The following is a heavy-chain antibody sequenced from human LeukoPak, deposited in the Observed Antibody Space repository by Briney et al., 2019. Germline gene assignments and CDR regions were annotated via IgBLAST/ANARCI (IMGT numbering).Heavy chain of an antibody. V-gene: IGHV4-59*01. CDR3: ARRSWGSDFDY. CDR2: IYSSGSA. J-gene: IGHJ4*02. CDR1: GGSLSNYY. D-gene: IGHD3-16*01. Sequence: SSETLSPTCSVSGGSLSNYYWTWIRRPPGKGLEWIGYIYSSGSANYNPSLKSRVNISIDTSENQFSLKLSSVTAADTAVYYCARRSWGSDFDYWGQGALVTVSS.